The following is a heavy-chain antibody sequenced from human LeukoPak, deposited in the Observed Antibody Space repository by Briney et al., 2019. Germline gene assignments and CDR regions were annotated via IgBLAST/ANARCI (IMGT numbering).Heavy chain of an antibody. CDR1: GFTFNDYY. CDR2: ISAGGYPI. V-gene: IGHV3-11*04. CDR3: VMTAGPPTDR. J-gene: IGHJ5*02. Sequence: GGSLRLSCTGSGFTFNDYYMSWVRQAPGKGLEWLSFISAGGYPIYYADSVRGRFTISRDTAKNSLYLQMNSLRVEDTAVYYCVMTAGPPTDRWGQGALVTVSS.